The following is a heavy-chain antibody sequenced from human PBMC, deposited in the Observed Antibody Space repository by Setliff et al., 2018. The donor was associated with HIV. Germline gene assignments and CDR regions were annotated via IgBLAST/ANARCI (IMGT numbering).Heavy chain of an antibody. CDR2: FYVGGDT. V-gene: IGHV4-4*07. Sequence: PSETLSLTCTVSGGPVSTYYWSWIRQPAGKGLEWIGRFYVGGDTNYNPSLKSRVTMSLDTSRNQLSLKLSSVTAADTAVYYCARDEIDGDYVGREARFDYWGQGTLVTVSS. D-gene: IGHD4-17*01. J-gene: IGHJ4*02. CDR3: ARDEIDGDYVGREARFDY. CDR1: GGPVSTYY.